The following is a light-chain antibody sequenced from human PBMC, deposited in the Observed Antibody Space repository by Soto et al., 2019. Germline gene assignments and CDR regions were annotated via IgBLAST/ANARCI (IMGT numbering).Light chain of an antibody. J-gene: IGLJ2*01. CDR1: SSDVGGYNY. Sequence: QSALTQPASVSGSPGQSITISCTGTSSDVGGYNYVSWYQQHPGKDPKLMIYDVTIRPSGVSNRFSGSKSGNTASLTISGLQADDEADYYCASYTSSNTLLFGGGTKVTVL. CDR2: DVT. V-gene: IGLV2-14*01. CDR3: ASYTSSNTLL.